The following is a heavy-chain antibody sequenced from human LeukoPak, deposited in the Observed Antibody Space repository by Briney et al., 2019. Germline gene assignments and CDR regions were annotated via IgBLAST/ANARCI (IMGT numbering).Heavy chain of an antibody. V-gene: IGHV1-69*06. D-gene: IGHD6-6*01. CDR3: ARDGSSSNDY. CDR2: IIPIFGTA. CDR1: VGTFISYA. Sequence: SVNVSCKASVGTFISYAISWVRQAPGQGLEWMGRIIPIFGTANYAQKFQGRVTITADKSTSTAYMELSSLRSEDTAVYYCARDGSSSNDYWGQGTLVTVSS. J-gene: IGHJ4*02.